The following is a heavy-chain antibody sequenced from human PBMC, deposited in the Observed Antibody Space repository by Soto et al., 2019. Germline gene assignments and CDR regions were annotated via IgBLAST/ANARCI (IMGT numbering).Heavy chain of an antibody. CDR2: INHSGST. D-gene: IGHD3-3*01. J-gene: IGHJ4*02. CDR3: ARGMYFWSGYPDY. V-gene: IGHV4-34*01. CDR1: GGSFSGCY. Sequence: SETLSLTCAVYGGSFSGCYWSWIRQPPGKGLEWIGEINHSGSTNYNPSLKSRVTISVDTSKNQFSLKLSSVTAADTAVYYCARGMYFWSGYPDYWGQGTLVTVSS.